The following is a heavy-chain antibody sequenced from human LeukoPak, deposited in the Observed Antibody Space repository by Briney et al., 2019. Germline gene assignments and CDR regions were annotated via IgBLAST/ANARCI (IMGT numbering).Heavy chain of an antibody. J-gene: IGHJ6*03. D-gene: IGHD2-2*01. Sequence: PSETLSLTCTVSGGPISSYYWSWIRQPPGKGLEWIGYIYYSGSTNYNPSLKSRVTISVDTSKNQFSLKLSSVTAADTAVYYCAREYCSSTSCHEVDVWGKGTTVTVSS. CDR3: AREYCSSTSCHEVDV. V-gene: IGHV4-59*01. CDR2: IYYSGST. CDR1: GGPISSYY.